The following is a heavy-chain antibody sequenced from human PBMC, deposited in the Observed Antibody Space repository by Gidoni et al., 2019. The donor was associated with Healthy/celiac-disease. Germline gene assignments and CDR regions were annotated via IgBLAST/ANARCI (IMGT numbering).Heavy chain of an antibody. CDR3: ARYNPPVYYDSRGFNY. D-gene: IGHD3-22*01. Sequence: EVQLVESGGGLVQPGGSLRLSCAASGFPFSSYWMSWVRQAPGKGLEWVANIKQDGSEKYYVDSVKGRFTISRDNAKNSLYLQMNSLRAEDTAVYYCARYNPPVYYDSRGFNYWGQGTLVTVSS. J-gene: IGHJ4*02. CDR1: GFPFSSYW. V-gene: IGHV3-7*03. CDR2: IKQDGSEK.